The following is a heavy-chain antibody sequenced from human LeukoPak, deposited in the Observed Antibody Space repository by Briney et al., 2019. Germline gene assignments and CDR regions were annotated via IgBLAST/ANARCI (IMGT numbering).Heavy chain of an antibody. V-gene: IGHV3-53*01. CDR2: IYGGGNI. J-gene: IGHJ4*02. Sequence: GGSLRLSCAASGFTVSSNYMNWVRQAPGKGLEWVSVIYGGGNIYYADSVKGRFTISRDNSKDTLYLQMNSLRAEDTAVYYCARGAGYNYPYYLDYWGQGTLVTVSS. D-gene: IGHD5-24*01. CDR3: ARGAGYNYPYYLDY. CDR1: GFTVSSNY.